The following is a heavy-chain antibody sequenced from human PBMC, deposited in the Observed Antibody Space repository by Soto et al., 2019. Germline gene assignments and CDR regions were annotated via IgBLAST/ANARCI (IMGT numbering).Heavy chain of an antibody. CDR3: ARDPPDSSRITFYYYYGMDV. V-gene: IGHV3-48*02. CDR2: ISSSSTI. Sequence: GGSLRLSCAASGFTFSSYSMNWVRQAPGKGLEWVSYISSSSTIYYADSVKGRFTISRDNAKNSLYLQMNSLRDEDTAVYYCARDPPDSSRITFYYYYGMDVWGQGTTVTVSS. D-gene: IGHD6-13*01. J-gene: IGHJ6*02. CDR1: GFTFSSYS.